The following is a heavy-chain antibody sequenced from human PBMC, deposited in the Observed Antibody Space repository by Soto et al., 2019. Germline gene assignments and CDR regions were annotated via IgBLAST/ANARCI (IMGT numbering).Heavy chain of an antibody. D-gene: IGHD3-22*01. Sequence: ASVKVSCKASGYTFTSYYMHWVRQATGQGLEWMGIINPSGGSTSYAQKFQGRVTMTRDTSTSTVYMELSSLRSGDTAVYYCARDPNYDSSGYYTPVDYWGQGTLVTVSS. CDR2: INPSGGST. CDR3: ARDPNYDSSGYYTPVDY. J-gene: IGHJ4*02. CDR1: GYTFTSYY. V-gene: IGHV1-46*01.